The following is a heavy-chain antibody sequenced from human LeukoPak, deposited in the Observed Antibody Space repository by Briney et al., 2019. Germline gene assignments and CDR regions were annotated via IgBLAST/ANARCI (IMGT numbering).Heavy chain of an antibody. V-gene: IGHV4-39*01. CDR3: VSPRGFSYGYFDY. Sequence: SETLSLTCTVSGGSISSSSYYWGWIRQPPGKGLEWVGSIYYSKNTYYNPSLKSRVTISADTSKNQFSLTLGSVSATDTAVYYCVSPRGFSYGYFDYWGQGTLVTVSS. CDR1: GGSISSSSYY. J-gene: IGHJ4*02. CDR2: IYYSKNT. D-gene: IGHD5-18*01.